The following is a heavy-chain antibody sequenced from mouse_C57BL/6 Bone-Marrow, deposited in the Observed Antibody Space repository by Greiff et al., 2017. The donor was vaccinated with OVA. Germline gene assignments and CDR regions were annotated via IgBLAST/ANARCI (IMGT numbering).Heavy chain of an antibody. V-gene: IGHV1-69*01. CDR2: IDPSDSYT. CDR1: GYTFISYW. D-gene: IGHD1-1*01. Sequence: QVQLQQPGAELVMPGASVKLSCKASGYTFISYWMHWVKQRPGQGLEWIGEIDPSDSYTNYNQKFKGKSTLTVDKSSSTAYMQLSSLTSEDSAVYYCAREGTYGVAYWGQGTLVTVSA. J-gene: IGHJ3*01. CDR3: AREGTYGVAY.